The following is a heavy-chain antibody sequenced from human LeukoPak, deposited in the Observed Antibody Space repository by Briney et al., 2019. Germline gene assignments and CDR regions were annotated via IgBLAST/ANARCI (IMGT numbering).Heavy chain of an antibody. D-gene: IGHD1-7*01. Sequence: GGSLRLSCAASGFTFSSYAMSWVCQAPGKGLEWVSAISGSGGNTYYADSVKGRFTISRDNSKNTLYLQMNSLRAEDTAVYYCAKKEGKLELRSFGYWGQGTLVTVSS. CDR1: GFTFSSYA. J-gene: IGHJ4*02. CDR2: ISGSGGNT. CDR3: AKKEGKLELRSFGY. V-gene: IGHV3-23*01.